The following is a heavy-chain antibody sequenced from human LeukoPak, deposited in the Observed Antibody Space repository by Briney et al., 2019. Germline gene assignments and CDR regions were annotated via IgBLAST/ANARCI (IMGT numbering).Heavy chain of an antibody. CDR2: INRSGST. D-gene: IGHD4-17*01. Sequence: SETLSLTCAVYGGSFSGYYWSWIRQPPGKGLEWIGEINRSGSTNYNPSLKSRVTISVDTSKNQFSLKLSSVTAADTAVYYCARAGLYMTTVTRIFDYWGQGTLVTVSS. V-gene: IGHV4-34*01. J-gene: IGHJ4*02. CDR1: GGSFSGYY. CDR3: ARAGLYMTTVTRIFDY.